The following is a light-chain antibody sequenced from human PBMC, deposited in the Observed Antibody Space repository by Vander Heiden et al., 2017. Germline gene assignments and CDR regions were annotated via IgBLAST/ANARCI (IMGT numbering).Light chain of an antibody. CDR1: QSISSW. Sequence: DIQMTQSPSTLSASVGDRVTITCRASQSISSWLAWYQQIPGKAPNLLIYDASSLKSGVPSRFSGSGSGTEFTLTISSLQPDDFATYYCQQYNSYSWTFGQGTKVEIK. CDR3: QQYNSYSWT. V-gene: IGKV1-5*01. CDR2: DAS. J-gene: IGKJ1*01.